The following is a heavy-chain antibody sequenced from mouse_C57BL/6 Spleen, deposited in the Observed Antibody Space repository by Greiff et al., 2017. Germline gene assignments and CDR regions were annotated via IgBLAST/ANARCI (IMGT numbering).Heavy chain of an antibody. CDR1: GFSLSTFGMG. V-gene: IGHV8-8*01. D-gene: IGHD2-2*01. CDR2: IWWDDDK. Sequence: QVQLKESGPGILQPSQTLSLTCSFSGFSLSTFGMGVGWIRQPSGKGLEWLAHIWWDDDKFYNPALKSRLTISKDTSKNQVFLKIANVDTADTATYYCARYGYFEKVYYAMDYWGQGTSVTVSS. CDR3: ARYGYFEKVYYAMDY. J-gene: IGHJ4*01.